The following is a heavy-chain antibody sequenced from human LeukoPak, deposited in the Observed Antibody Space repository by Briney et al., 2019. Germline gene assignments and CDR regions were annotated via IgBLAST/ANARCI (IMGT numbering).Heavy chain of an antibody. CDR2: INPNSGGT. CDR3: AGTYYDTLTGYYLLEY. V-gene: IGHV1-2*02. J-gene: IGHJ4*02. CDR1: GYTFTGYY. Sequence: ASVKVSCKASGYTFTGYYMHWVRQAPGQGLEWMGWINPNSGGTNYAQKFQGRVTMTRDTSISTAYTELSRLRSDDTAVYYCAGTYYDTLTGYYLLEYWGQGTLVTVSS. D-gene: IGHD3-9*01.